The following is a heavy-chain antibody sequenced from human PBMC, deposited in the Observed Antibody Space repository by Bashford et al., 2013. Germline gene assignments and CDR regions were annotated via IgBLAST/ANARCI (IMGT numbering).Heavy chain of an antibody. J-gene: IGHJ4*02. CDR1: GYTFIRYY. CDR2: INPSGGST. Sequence: ASVKVSCKASGYTFIRYYMHWVRQAPGQGLEWMGIINPSGGSTSYAQKFQGRVTVTRDTSTSTVYMELSSLRSEDTAVYYCARDRETXTAMVTNDYWGQGPWSPSPQ. V-gene: IGHV1-46*01. CDR3: ARDRETXTAMVTNDY. D-gene: IGHD5-18*01.